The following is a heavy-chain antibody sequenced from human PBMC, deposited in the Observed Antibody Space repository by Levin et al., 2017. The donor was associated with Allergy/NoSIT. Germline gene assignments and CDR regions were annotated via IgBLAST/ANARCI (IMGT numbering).Heavy chain of an antibody. CDR2: VSGRGDTT. V-gene: IGHV3-23*01. CDR3: LKGGWGADFDY. CDR1: GFSFSTNA. D-gene: IGHD7-27*01. J-gene: IGHJ4*02. Sequence: GGSLRLSCAASGFSFSTNAMTWVRQGSGKGLEWVSGVSGRGDTTYYADSVRGRFIISRDNSENKLYLQMNSLRVEDTAVYYCLKGGWGADFDYWGQGTPVVVSS.